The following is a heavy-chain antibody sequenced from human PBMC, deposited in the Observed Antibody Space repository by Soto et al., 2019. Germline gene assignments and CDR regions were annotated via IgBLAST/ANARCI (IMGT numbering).Heavy chain of an antibody. J-gene: IGHJ5*02. Sequence: GPTLVNPTQTLTRTCTFSGFSLITILVCVGWIRQPPGKALEWLALIYWNDDKRYSPSLKSRLTITKDTSKNQVVLTMTNMDPVDTATYYCAHSGDSSSWYKSGWFDPWGQGTLVTVSS. V-gene: IGHV2-5*01. CDR1: GFSLITILVC. CDR3: AHSGDSSSWYKSGWFDP. D-gene: IGHD6-13*01. CDR2: IYWNDDK.